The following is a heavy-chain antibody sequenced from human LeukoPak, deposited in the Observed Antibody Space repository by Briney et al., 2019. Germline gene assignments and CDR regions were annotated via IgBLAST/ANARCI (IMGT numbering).Heavy chain of an antibody. V-gene: IGHV4-39*07. CDR3: ARSPGDY. Sequence: SETLSLTCTVSGGSISSSSYYWGWIRQPPGKGLEWIGSIYHSGSTNYNPSLKGRVTISVDKSKNQFSLKLSSVTAADTAVYYCARSPGDYWGQGTLVTVSS. CDR1: GGSISSSSYY. CDR2: IYHSGST. J-gene: IGHJ4*02.